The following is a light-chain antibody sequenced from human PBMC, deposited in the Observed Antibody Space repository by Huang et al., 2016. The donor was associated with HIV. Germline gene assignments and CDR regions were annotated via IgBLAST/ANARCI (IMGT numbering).Light chain of an antibody. J-gene: IGKJ4*01. V-gene: IGKV4-1*01. CDR2: WAS. CDR1: QSVLYSSNNKNY. CDR3: QHYYSSPPT. Sequence: DIVMTQSPDSLAVSLGERVTIKCKSSQSVLYSSNNKNYLAWYQQKPGQPPKLLIYWASTRESGVPDRFSGSGSGTDFTLTISSLQAEDVAVYYCQHYYSSPPTFGGGTKVEIK.